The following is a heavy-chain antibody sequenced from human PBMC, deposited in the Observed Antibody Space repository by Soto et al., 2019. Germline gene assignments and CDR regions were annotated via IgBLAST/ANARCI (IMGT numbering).Heavy chain of an antibody. CDR3: GSSYGSGYRAFDY. Sequence: QVQLVQSGAEVKKPGSSVKVSCKASGDTFSFYSINWVRQAPGLGLEWMGRINPILRMSNYAKRCQGRVTMTADKSTSTVDMELSSLRSEDTAMYYCGSSYGSGYRAFDYWGQGALVTVSS. CDR2: INPILRMS. V-gene: IGHV1-69*02. CDR1: GDTFSFYS. D-gene: IGHD3-10*01. J-gene: IGHJ4*02.